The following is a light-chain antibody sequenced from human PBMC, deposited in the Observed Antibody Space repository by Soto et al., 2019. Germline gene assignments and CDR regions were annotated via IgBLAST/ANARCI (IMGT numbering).Light chain of an antibody. J-gene: IGKJ1*01. CDR1: QSVSSN. CDR3: QQRSNWPRT. Sequence: EIVMTQSPATLSVSPGERATLSCRASQSVSSNLAWYQQKPGLAPRLLIYDASSRATGIPDRFSGSGSGTDFTLTISSLEPEDFAVYYCQQRSNWPRTFGQGTKVDIK. CDR2: DAS. V-gene: IGKV3-11*01.